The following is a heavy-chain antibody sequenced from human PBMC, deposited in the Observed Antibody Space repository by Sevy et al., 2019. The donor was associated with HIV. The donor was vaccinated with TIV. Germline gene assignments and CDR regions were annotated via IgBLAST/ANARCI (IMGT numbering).Heavy chain of an antibody. CDR2: ISGSGGST. D-gene: IGHD1-26*01. CDR1: GFTFSSYA. CDR3: AKWGWYFDY. Sequence: GGSLRLSCAASGFTFSSYAMSWVRQAPGKGLEWVSAISGSGGSTYYADSVKGRSTTSRDNSKNTLYLQMNSLRAEDTAVHYCAKWGWYFDYWGQGTLVTVSS. V-gene: IGHV3-23*01. J-gene: IGHJ4*02.